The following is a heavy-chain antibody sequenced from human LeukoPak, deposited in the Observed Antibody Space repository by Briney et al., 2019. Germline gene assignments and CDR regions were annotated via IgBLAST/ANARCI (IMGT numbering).Heavy chain of an antibody. CDR1: GFTFISYP. CDR3: ARFAAGGSYSYYMDV. V-gene: IGHV3-48*01. CDR2: IGTSSTTI. Sequence: GGSLRLSCAASGFTFISYPMNWVGQPPGRGREGVSNIGTSSTTIYYADSVKGRFTVSRDNAKNSLYLQMNSLRADDTAVYYCARFAAGGSYSYYMDVWGKGTTVTVSS. D-gene: IGHD6-25*01. J-gene: IGHJ6*03.